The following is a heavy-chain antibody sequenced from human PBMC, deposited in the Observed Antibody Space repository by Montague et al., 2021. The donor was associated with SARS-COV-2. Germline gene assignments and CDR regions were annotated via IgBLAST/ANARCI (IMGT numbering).Heavy chain of an antibody. V-gene: IGHV4-4*02. J-gene: IGHJ4*02. CDR1: GGSISSSNW. CDR2: IYHSGST. Sequence: ETLSLTCAVSGGSISSSNWWSWVRQPPGKGLEWIGEIYHSGSTDYNPSLKSRVTISVDRSKNQFSLKLSSVTAADTAVYYCARDATMVSHSYFDYWGQGTLVTVSS. CDR3: ARDATMVSHSYFDY. D-gene: IGHD4/OR15-4a*01.